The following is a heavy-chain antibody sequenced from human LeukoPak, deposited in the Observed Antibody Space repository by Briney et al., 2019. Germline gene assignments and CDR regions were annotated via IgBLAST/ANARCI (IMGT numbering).Heavy chain of an antibody. CDR2: ISRDGSTI. CDR3: ARVRWGGLYYFDY. D-gene: IGHD3-16*01. J-gene: IGHJ4*02. CDR1: GFTFRNYE. Sequence: GGSLRLSCAGSGFTFRNYEMSWVRQAPGKGLEWVSHISRDGSTIYYRDSVKDRFTISRDNVKNSLYLQMNSLRAEDTAVYYCARVRWGGLYYFDYWGQGTLVTVSS. V-gene: IGHV3-48*03.